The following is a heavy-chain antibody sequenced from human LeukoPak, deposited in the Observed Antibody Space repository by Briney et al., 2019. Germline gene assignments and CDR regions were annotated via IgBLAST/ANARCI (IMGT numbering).Heavy chain of an antibody. Sequence: SGGSLRLSCAASGFTFSSYAMSWVRQAPGKGLEWVSAISGSGGSTYYADSVKGRFTISRDNSKNTLYLQMNSLRAEDTAVYYCAKVGGIFGVVIGYFDYWGQGTLVTVSS. V-gene: IGHV3-23*01. J-gene: IGHJ4*02. CDR1: GFTFSSYA. CDR2: ISGSGGST. CDR3: AKVGGIFGVVIGYFDY. D-gene: IGHD3-3*01.